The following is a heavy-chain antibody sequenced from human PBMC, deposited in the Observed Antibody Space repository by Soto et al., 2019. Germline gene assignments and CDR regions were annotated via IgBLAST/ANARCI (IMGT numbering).Heavy chain of an antibody. CDR3: ERRGTAVFPQDWYDP. V-gene: IGHV1-3*01. CDR2: IIADSGNT. Sequence: ASVKVSCKASGYTFTNYAVHWLRQAPGQRLEWMGWIIADSGNTKYSQRFQGRVTITRDTSASTAYMELSSLRSEDTAVYFCERRGTAVFPQDWYDPWGPGTLVTAPQ. J-gene: IGHJ5*02. D-gene: IGHD2-21*02. CDR1: GYTFTNYA.